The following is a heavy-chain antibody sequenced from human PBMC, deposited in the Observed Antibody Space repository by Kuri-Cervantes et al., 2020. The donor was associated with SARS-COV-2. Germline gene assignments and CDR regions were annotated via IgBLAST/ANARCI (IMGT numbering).Heavy chain of an antibody. V-gene: IGHV4-38-2*01. D-gene: IGHD3-3*01. Sequence: SETLSLTCAVSGYSISSGYYWGWIRQPPGKGLEWIGSIYHSGSTHYNPSLKSRVTISVDTSKNQFSLKLISVTAADTAVYYCTRQIYDYRSGYSGDFSNYYMDVWGKGTTVTVSS. J-gene: IGHJ6*03. CDR2: IYHSGST. CDR3: TRQIYDYRSGYSGDFSNYYMDV. CDR1: GYSISSGYY.